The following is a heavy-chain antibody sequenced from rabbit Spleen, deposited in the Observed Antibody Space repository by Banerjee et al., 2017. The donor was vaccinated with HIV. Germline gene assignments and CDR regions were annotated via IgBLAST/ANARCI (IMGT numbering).Heavy chain of an antibody. CDR2: VYAGSSGST. CDR1: GFSFNSGYD. V-gene: IGHV1S40*01. D-gene: IGHD8-1*01. CDR3: ARDAGTSFSTYGMEL. Sequence: QSLEESGGGLVKPGASLTLTCKASGFSFNSGYDMCWVRQAPGKGLEWIACVYAGSSGSTYSATWAKGRFTISKTSSTTVTLQMASLTAADTATYFCARDAGTSFSTYGMELWGPGTLVTVS. J-gene: IGHJ6*01.